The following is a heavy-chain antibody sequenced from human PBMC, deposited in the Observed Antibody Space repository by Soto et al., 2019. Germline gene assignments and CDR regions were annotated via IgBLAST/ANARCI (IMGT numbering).Heavy chain of an antibody. Sequence: GPRLVNPTQTLTLTCTFSGFSLSTSGMCVSWIRQPRGKALEWLALIDWDDDKYYSTSLKTRLTISKDTSKNQVVLTMTNMDPVDTATYYCSYTDRTIFGVVDYGMDVWRQGTTVTVSS. V-gene: IGHV2-70*01. J-gene: IGHJ6*02. D-gene: IGHD3-3*01. CDR1: GFSLSTSGMC. CDR2: IDWDDDK. CDR3: SYTDRTIFGVVDYGMDV.